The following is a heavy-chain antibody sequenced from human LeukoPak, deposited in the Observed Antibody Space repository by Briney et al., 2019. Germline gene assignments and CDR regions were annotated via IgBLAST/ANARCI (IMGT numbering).Heavy chain of an antibody. D-gene: IGHD2-2*01. J-gene: IGHJ5*02. CDR2: TYYRSTWYN. CDR3: ARRLTQYDCFDP. V-gene: IGHV6-1*01. Sequence: SQTLSLTCAISGDSVSSNSVTWNWIRQSPSRGLEWLGRTYYRSTWYNDYAVSVRGRTTVDPDTSKNQFSLHLNSVTPEDTAVYYCARRLTQYDCFDPWGQGILVTVSS. CDR1: GDSVSSNSVT.